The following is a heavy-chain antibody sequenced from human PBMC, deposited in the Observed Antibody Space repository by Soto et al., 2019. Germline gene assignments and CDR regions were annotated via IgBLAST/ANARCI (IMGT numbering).Heavy chain of an antibody. CDR2: IILPFGTA. CDR3: ARGPDFGDFFDY. Sequence: SSVKVSCKASGGTFTNYAINWVRQSPGQGLEWMGGIILPFGTANYAQKFQVRVTITADESLTTAYMELSGLRSEDTAVYYFARGPDFGDFFDYCGQGPLVT. V-gene: IGHV1-69*13. J-gene: IGHJ4*02. D-gene: IGHD3-10*01. CDR1: GGTFTNYA.